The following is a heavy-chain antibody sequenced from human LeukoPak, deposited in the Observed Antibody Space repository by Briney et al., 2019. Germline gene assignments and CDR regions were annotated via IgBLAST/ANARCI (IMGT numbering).Heavy chain of an antibody. CDR3: ARDLYDFWSGYYTPLDY. CDR1: GFTFSSYG. V-gene: IGHV3-30*03. CDR2: ISYDGSNK. J-gene: IGHJ4*02. Sequence: PGGSLRLSCAASGFTFSSYGMHWVRQAPGEGLEWVAVISYDGSNKYYADSVKGRFTISRDNSKNTLYLQMNSLRAEDTAVYYCARDLYDFWSGYYTPLDYWGQGTLVTVSS. D-gene: IGHD3-3*01.